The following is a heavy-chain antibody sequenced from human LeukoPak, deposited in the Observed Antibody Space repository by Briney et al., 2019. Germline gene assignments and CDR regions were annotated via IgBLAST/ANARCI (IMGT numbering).Heavy chain of an antibody. V-gene: IGHV3-7*01. Sequence: GGSLRLSCAAAGFTFSSYWMSWVRQAPGKGLEWVANIKQDGSEKYYVDSVKGRFTISRDNAKNSLYLQMNSLRAEDTAVYYCARVGGLRRLDYWGQGTLVTVSS. J-gene: IGHJ4*02. CDR1: GFTFSSYW. D-gene: IGHD3-10*01. CDR2: IKQDGSEK. CDR3: ARVGGLRRLDY.